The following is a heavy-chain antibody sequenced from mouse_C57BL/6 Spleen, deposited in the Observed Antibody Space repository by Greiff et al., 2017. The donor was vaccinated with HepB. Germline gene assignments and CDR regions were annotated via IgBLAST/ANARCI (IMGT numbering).Heavy chain of an antibody. D-gene: IGHD2-4*01. Sequence: EVNVVESGEGLVKPGGSLKLSCAASGFTFSSYAMSWVRQTPEKRLEWVAYISSGGDYIYYADTVKGRFTISRDNARNTLYLQMSSLKSEDTAMYYCTREDDYDAYYFDYWGQGTTLTVSS. CDR1: GFTFSSYA. V-gene: IGHV5-9-1*02. CDR3: TREDDYDAYYFDY. CDR2: ISSGGDYI. J-gene: IGHJ2*01.